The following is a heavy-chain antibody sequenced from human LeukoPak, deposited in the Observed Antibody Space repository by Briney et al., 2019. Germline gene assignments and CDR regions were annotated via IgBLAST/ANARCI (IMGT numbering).Heavy chain of an antibody. CDR3: AMGPTAMENYYYYGMDV. CDR1: GFTFSSYS. V-gene: IGHV3-21*04. D-gene: IGHD5-18*01. CDR2: ISSSSSYI. Sequence: GGSLRLSCAASGFTFSSYSMNWVRQAPGKGLEWVSSISSSSSYIYYADSVKGRFTISRDNAKNSLYLQMNSLRAEDTAVYYCAMGPTAMENYYYYGMDVWGKGTTVTVSS. J-gene: IGHJ6*04.